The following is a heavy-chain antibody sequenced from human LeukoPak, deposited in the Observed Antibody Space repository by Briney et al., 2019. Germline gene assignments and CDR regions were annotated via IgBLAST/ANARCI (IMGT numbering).Heavy chain of an antibody. J-gene: IGHJ4*02. CDR1: GFTFDDYA. D-gene: IGHD3-10*01. CDR2: ISWNSGSI. Sequence: GGSLRLSCAASGFTFDDYAMHWVRQAPGKGLEWVSCISWNSGSIGYADSVKGRFTISRDNAKNSLYLQMNSLRAEDTALYYCAKDKSATTMVRGVIIGPYFDYWGQGTLVTVSS. CDR3: AKDKSATTMVRGVIIGPYFDY. V-gene: IGHV3-9*01.